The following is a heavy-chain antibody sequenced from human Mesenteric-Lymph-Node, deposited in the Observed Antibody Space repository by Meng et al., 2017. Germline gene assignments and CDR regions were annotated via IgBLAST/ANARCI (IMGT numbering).Heavy chain of an antibody. CDR2: INPSGGST. Sequence: ASVKVSCKASGYTFTIYYMHWVRQAPGQGLEWMGVINPSGGSTTYAQKFQGRVTMTRDTCTSTVHMELSSLKSEDTAVYYCARTFYYDGIGFYYDFWGQGTLVTVSS. J-gene: IGHJ4*02. CDR1: GYTFTIYY. V-gene: IGHV1-46*01. CDR3: ARTFYYDGIGFYYDF. D-gene: IGHD3-22*01.